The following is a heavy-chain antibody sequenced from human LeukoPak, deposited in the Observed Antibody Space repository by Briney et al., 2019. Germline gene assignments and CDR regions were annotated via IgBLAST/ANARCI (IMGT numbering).Heavy chain of an antibody. CDR2: IYSGGST. CDR3: ARARPYYYDSSGYSETYAFDI. D-gene: IGHD3-22*01. V-gene: IGHV3-66*02. CDR1: GFTVRSNY. Sequence: GGSLRLSCAASGFTVRSNYMSWVRQAPGTGLEWVSVIYSGGSTYYADSVKGRFTISRDNSKNTLYLQMNSLRAEDTAVYYCARARPYYYDSSGYSETYAFDIWGQGTMVTVSS. J-gene: IGHJ3*02.